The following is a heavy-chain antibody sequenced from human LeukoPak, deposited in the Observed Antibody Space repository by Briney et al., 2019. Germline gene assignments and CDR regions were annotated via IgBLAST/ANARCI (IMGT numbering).Heavy chain of an antibody. Sequence: SETLSLTCTVSGGSMNTYYWSWIRQPPGKELEWIANIYYTGSTKYNPSLKSRVTISVDTSKNQFSLKLSSVTAADTAVYYCARRNYGMDVWGQGTTVTVSS. V-gene: IGHV4-59*08. CDR1: GGSMNTYY. CDR2: IYYTGST. J-gene: IGHJ6*02. CDR3: ARRNYGMDV.